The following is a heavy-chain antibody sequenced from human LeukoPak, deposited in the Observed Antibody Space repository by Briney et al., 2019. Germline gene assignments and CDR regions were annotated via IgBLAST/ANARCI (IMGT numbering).Heavy chain of an antibody. CDR2: ISSGGNYI. J-gene: IGHJ3*02. CDR1: GFTISGHT. CDR3: ARDRGDGYLPDAFDI. V-gene: IGHV3-21*01. Sequence: KPGGSLRLSCGVSGFTISGHTLHWVRQAPGKGLEWVSSISSGGNYIHYADSVKGRFTISRDDANNSLYLRMNSLRVEDTAVYYCARDRGDGYLPDAFDIWGQGTMVTVSS. D-gene: IGHD5-24*01.